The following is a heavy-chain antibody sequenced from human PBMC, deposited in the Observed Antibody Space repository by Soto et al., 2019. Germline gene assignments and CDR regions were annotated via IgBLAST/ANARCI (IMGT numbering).Heavy chain of an antibody. V-gene: IGHV1-8*01. CDR3: ARSLGYELSWFDS. D-gene: IGHD2-2*01. CDR2: MNPKSGNT. J-gene: IGHJ5*01. CDR1: GYTFTNYD. Sequence: QVQLVQSGAEVKKPGASVKVSCKTSGYTFTNYDINWVRQAPGQGLEWMGWMNPKSGNTGYAQNFPGRLTMTGDASLSTAYMELSSLRYDVQAVYYCARSLGYELSWFDSWGQGTLVTVSS.